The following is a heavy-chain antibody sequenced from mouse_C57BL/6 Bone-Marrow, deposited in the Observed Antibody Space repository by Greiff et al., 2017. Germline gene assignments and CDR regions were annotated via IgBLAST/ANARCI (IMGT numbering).Heavy chain of an antibody. V-gene: IGHV7-1*01. CDR1: GFTFSDFY. CDR2: SRNKANDYTT. J-gene: IGHJ4*01. CDR3: ARDAPVVDYYAMDY. D-gene: IGHD1-1*01. Sequence: EVQLVESGGGLVQSGRSLRLSCATSGFTFSDFYMEWVRQAPGKGLEWIAASRNKANDYTTEYSASVKGRFIVSRDTSQSILYLQMNALRAEDTAIYYCARDAPVVDYYAMDYWGQGTSVTVSS.